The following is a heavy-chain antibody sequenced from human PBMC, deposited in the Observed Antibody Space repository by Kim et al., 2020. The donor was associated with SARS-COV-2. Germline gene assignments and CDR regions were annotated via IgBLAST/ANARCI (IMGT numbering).Heavy chain of an antibody. CDR3: ARHRHYGSGIYYTPQHY. CDR1: GFIFSTYS. Sequence: GGSLRLSCAASGFIFSTYSMFWVRQAPGKGLEWVSYISVGSATIYYADSVKGRFTISRDDAKSSLFLQLNSLRDEDTALYYCARHRHYGSGIYYTPQHY. D-gene: IGHD3-10*01. V-gene: IGHV3-48*02. CDR2: ISVGSATI. J-gene: IGHJ4*01.